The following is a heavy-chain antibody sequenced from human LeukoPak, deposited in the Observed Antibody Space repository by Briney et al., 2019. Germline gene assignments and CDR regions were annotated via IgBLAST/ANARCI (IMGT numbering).Heavy chain of an antibody. Sequence: SVKVSCKASGYTFTGYYMHWVRQARGQGLEWMGWINPNSGGTNYAQKFQGRVTMTRDTSISTAYMELSRLRSDDTAVYYCARDLKGYRSGWYHYYFDYWGQGTLVTVSS. J-gene: IGHJ4*02. D-gene: IGHD6-19*01. CDR1: GYTFTGYY. CDR3: ARDLKGYRSGWYHYYFDY. CDR2: INPNSGGT. V-gene: IGHV1-2*02.